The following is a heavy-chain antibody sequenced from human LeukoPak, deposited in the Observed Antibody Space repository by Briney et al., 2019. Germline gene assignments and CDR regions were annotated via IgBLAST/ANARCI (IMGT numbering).Heavy chain of an antibody. CDR2: IYYSGST. J-gene: IGHJ4*02. D-gene: IGHD3-10*01. CDR3: ARQKGITMVRGRTYYFDY. Sequence: SETLSLTCTVSGVSISSSSYYWGWIRQPPGKGLEWIGTIYYSGSTYYNPSLKSRVTISVDTSKDQFSLKLSSVTAADTAVYYCARQKGITMVRGRTYYFDYWGQGTLVTVSS. V-gene: IGHV4-39*01. CDR1: GVSISSSSYY.